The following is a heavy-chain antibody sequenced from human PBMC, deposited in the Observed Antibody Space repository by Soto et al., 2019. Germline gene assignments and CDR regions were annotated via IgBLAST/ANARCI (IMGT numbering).Heavy chain of an antibody. CDR2: IYYSGST. Sequence: SETLSRTCTVSGGSISSSGYYWGGIRQPPGKGLEWIGSIYYSGSTYYNPSLKSRVTISVDTSKNQFSLKLRSVTAADTAVYYCASLLGYCSSTSCLGAYYGMDVWGQGTTVT. CDR3: ASLLGYCSSTSCLGAYYGMDV. J-gene: IGHJ6*01. CDR1: GGSISSSGYY. V-gene: IGHV4-39*01. D-gene: IGHD2-2*01.